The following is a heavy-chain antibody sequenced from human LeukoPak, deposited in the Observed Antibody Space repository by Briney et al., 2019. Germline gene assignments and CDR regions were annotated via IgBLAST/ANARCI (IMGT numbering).Heavy chain of an antibody. CDR3: ARESGRFRFDS. CDR1: GFTFDKYW. J-gene: IGHJ5*01. Sequence: GGSLRPSCAASGFTFDKYWMNWVRQSPGKGLEWVANIKEDSDKNHVESVRGRFTISRDNAENSLYLQMNSLRVEDTAVYYCARESGRFRFDSWGQGTLVTVSS. D-gene: IGHD3-3*01. V-gene: IGHV3-7*01. CDR2: IKEDSDK.